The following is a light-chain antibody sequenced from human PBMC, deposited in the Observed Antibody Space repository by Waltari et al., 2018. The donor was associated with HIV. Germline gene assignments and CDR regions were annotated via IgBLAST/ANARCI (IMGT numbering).Light chain of an antibody. V-gene: IGKV1-39*01. CDR1: KNINRY. Sequence: DIQMTQHPSSLSASVGDRVTLTCQASKNINRYLNWYQQRPGKAPELLIYATSSLQGGVPSRVSCSRSGTDFTLTISSLQPEDFATYYWQQSYSTPWTFGPGTKVDVK. CDR2: ATS. J-gene: IGKJ3*01. CDR3: QQSYSTPWT.